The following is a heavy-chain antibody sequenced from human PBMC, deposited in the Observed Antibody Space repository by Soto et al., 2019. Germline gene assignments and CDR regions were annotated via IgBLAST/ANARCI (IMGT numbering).Heavy chain of an antibody. CDR1: GYSFTSYW. J-gene: IGHJ6*02. CDR2: IDPSDSYT. CDR3: ARLGRVVVAATDYYYYGMDV. D-gene: IGHD2-15*01. V-gene: IGHV5-10-1*01. Sequence: GESLKISCKGSGYSFTSYWISWVRQMPGKGLEWMGRIDPSDSYTNYSPSFQGHVTISADKSISTAYLQWSSLKASDTAMYYCARLGRVVVAATDYYYYGMDVWGQGTTVTVSS.